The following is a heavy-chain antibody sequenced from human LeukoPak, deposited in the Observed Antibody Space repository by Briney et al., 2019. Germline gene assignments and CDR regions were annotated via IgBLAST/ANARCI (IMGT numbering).Heavy chain of an antibody. D-gene: IGHD5/OR15-5a*01. V-gene: IGHV3-7*01. CDR1: GFTFSFYE. Sequence: GGSLRLSCAASGFTFSFYEMNWVRQAPGKGLEWVANIKQDGSEKNYVDSVKGRFTISRDNAKNSLYLQMNSLRAEDTAVYFCARDSNPNDGQVFYDAFDIWGQGTMVTVSS. CDR2: IKQDGSEK. CDR3: ARDSNPNDGQVFYDAFDI. J-gene: IGHJ3*02.